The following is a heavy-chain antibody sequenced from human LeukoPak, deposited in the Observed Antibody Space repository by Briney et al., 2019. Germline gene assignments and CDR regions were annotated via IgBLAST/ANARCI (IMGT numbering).Heavy chain of an antibody. Sequence: ASVRVSCKTPGYSFTDYYIHWVRQAPGQGLEWMGWINPKSGRTSSARKFQDRVTMTRDPSISTVYMDMAWLTSDDTAIYFCARADFVDAGPYLIGPWGQGTLVTVSS. CDR2: INPKSGRT. D-gene: IGHD3-3*01. CDR3: ARADFVDAGPYLIGP. V-gene: IGHV1-2*02. J-gene: IGHJ5*02. CDR1: GYSFTDYY.